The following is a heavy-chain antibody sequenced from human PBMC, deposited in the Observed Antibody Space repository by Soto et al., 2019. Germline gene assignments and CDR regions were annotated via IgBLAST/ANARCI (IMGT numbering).Heavy chain of an antibody. J-gene: IGHJ5*02. V-gene: IGHV3-23*01. CDR3: AKDRPKRYSNYERIDP. D-gene: IGHD4-4*01. CDR2: ISGSGGST. Sequence: GGSLRLSCAASGFTFSSYAMSWVRQAPGKGLEWVSAISGSGGSTYYPDSVKGRFTISRDNSKNTLYLQMNSLRAEDTAVYYCAKDRPKRYSNYERIDPWGQGTLVTVSS. CDR1: GFTFSSYA.